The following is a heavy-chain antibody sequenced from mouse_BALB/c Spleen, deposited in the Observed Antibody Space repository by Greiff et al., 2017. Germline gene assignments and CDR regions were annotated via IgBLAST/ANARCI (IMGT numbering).Heavy chain of an antibody. CDR3: ARGITTATFYYFDY. CDR2: ISYSGST. CDR1: GYSITSDYA. V-gene: IGHV3-2*02. Sequence: VQLQQSGPGLVKPSQSLSLTCTVTGYSITSDYAWNWIRQFPGNKLEWMGYISYSGSTSYNPSLKSRISITRDTSKNQFFLQLNSVTTEDTATYYCARGITTATFYYFDYWGQGTTLTVSS. J-gene: IGHJ2*01. D-gene: IGHD1-2*01.